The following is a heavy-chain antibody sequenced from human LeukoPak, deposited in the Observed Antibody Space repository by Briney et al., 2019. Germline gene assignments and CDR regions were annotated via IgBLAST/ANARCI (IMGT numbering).Heavy chain of an antibody. CDR3: AREATIVGVVIDS. Sequence: ASVKVSCKASGYTFTGYYMHWVRQAPGQGLEWMGWINPNSGGTNYAQKFQGRVTMTRDTSISTAYMELSRLRSDDTAVYYCAREATIVGVVIDSWGQGTLVTVSS. CDR1: GYTFTGYY. J-gene: IGHJ4*02. D-gene: IGHD3-3*01. CDR2: INPNSGGT. V-gene: IGHV1-2*02.